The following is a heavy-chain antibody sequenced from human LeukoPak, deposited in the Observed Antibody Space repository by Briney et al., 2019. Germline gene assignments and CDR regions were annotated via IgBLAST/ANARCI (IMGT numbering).Heavy chain of an antibody. CDR3: ARGIPAGEYFQL. Sequence: SETLSLTCTVSGGSMSSGTHSWGWIRQPPGKGLEWIGSLYHGGSTFYNPSLKSRVTVSVDTSKNQFSLKLNSVTATDTAIYYCARGIPAGEYFQLWGQGTLVTVSS. V-gene: IGHV4-39*01. D-gene: IGHD6-13*01. CDR1: GGSMSSGTHS. J-gene: IGHJ1*01. CDR2: LYHGGST.